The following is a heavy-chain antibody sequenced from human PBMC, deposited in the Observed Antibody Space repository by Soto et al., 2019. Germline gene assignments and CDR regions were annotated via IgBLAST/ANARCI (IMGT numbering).Heavy chain of an antibody. J-gene: IGHJ4*02. CDR1: GFTFSSYD. Sequence: QVQLVESGGGVVQPGRSLRLSCAASGFTFSSYDMHWVRQAPGKGLEWVAVISYDGSNEFYADSVKGRFTISRDNSKNTLYLQMNSLRAEDTAVYYCARGYTAAPRTSHFDYWGQGTLVTVSS. V-gene: IGHV3-30-3*01. CDR3: ARGYTAAPRTSHFDY. D-gene: IGHD6-13*01. CDR2: ISYDGSNE.